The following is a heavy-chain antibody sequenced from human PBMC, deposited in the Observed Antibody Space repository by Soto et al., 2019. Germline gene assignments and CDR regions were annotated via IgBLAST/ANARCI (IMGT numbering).Heavy chain of an antibody. D-gene: IGHD3-22*01. J-gene: IGHJ4*02. CDR1: GFTFSDYY. CDR3: VRDDTMSY. CDR2: ISNRGSSI. Sequence: PGGSLRLSCAASGFTFSDYYMSWIRQAPGKGLEWVSYISNRGSSIYYADSVEGRFTLSRDNAKNSLSLQMNSLRAEDTAVYYCVRDDTMSYWGQGTLVTVSS. V-gene: IGHV3-11*01.